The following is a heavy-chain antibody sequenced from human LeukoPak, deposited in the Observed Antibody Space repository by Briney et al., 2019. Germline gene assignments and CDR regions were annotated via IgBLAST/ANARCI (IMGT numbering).Heavy chain of an antibody. CDR1: GFTFSSYA. CDR2: IIPIFGTA. Sequence: GGSLRLSCAASGFTFSSYAISWVRQAPGQGLEWMGGIIPIFGTANYAQKFQGRVTITADESTSTAYMELSSLRSEDTAVYYCARGRGYSYKDAFDIWGQGTMVTVSS. CDR3: ARGRGYSYKDAFDI. V-gene: IGHV1-69*01. J-gene: IGHJ3*02. D-gene: IGHD5-18*01.